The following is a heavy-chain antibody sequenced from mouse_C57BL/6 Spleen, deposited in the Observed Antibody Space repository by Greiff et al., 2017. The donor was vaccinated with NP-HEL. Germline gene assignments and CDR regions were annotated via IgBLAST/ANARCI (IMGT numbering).Heavy chain of an antibody. CDR3: TREAQASPFAY. Sequence: VQLQQSGAELVRPGASVTLSCKASGYTFTDYEMHWVKQTPVHGLEWIGAIDPETGGTAYNQKFKGKAILTADKSSSPAYMELRSLTSEDSAVYYCTREAQASPFAYWGQGTLVTVSA. D-gene: IGHD3-2*02. J-gene: IGHJ3*01. CDR1: GYTFTDYE. CDR2: IDPETGGT. V-gene: IGHV1-15*01.